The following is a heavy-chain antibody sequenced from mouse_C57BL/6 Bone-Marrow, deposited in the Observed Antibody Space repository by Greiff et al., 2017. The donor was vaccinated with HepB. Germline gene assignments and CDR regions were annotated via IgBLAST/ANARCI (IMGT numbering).Heavy chain of an antibody. CDR3: ARYYYGNYVDYAMDY. D-gene: IGHD2-1*01. Sequence: VKLMESGAELARPGASVKMSCKASGYTFTSYTMHWVKQRPGQGLEWIGYINPSSGYTKYNQKFKDKATLTADKSSSKAYMQLSSLTSEDSAVYYCARYYYGNYVDYAMDYWGQGTSVTVSS. J-gene: IGHJ4*01. CDR1: GYTFTSYT. CDR2: INPSSGYT. V-gene: IGHV1-4*01.